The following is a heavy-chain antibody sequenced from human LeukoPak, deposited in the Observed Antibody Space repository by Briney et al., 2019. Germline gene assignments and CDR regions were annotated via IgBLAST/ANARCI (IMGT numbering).Heavy chain of an antibody. CDR1: GYTFTGYY. V-gene: IGHV1-2*06. J-gene: IGHJ4*02. Sequence: ASVKVSCKASGYTFTGYYMHWVRQAPGQGLECMGRINPNSGGTNYAQKFQGRVTMTRDTSISTAYMELSRLRSDDTAVYYCAREYSSGWYQYFDYWGQGTLVTVSS. D-gene: IGHD6-19*01. CDR2: INPNSGGT. CDR3: AREYSSGWYQYFDY.